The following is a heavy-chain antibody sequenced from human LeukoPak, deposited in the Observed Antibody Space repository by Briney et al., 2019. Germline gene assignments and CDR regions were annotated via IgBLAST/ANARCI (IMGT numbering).Heavy chain of an antibody. CDR2: MNPNSGNT. D-gene: IGHD3-9*01. CDR1: GYTFTSYD. V-gene: IGHV1-8*01. CDR3: ARGLNVLRYFDWLPMDV. Sequence: ASVKVSCKASGYTFTSYDINWVRQATGQGLEWMGCMNPNSGNTGYAQKFQGRVTMTRNTSISTAYMELSSLRSEDTAVYYCARGLNVLRYFDWLPMDVWGQGTTVTVSS. J-gene: IGHJ6*02.